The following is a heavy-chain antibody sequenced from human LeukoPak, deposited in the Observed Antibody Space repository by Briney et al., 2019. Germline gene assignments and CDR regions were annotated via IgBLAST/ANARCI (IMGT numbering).Heavy chain of an antibody. V-gene: IGHV1-24*01. CDR2: FDPGMAET. Sequence: ASVKVSCKVSGYSLSELTMHWVRHAPGKGLEWMGGFDPGMAETIYAEKFQGRITMTEDTSTDTAYMELSSLRSEDTAVYYCAPGHKYALLDYWGQGPLVPAPS. CDR3: APGHKYALLDY. J-gene: IGHJ4*02. CDR1: GYSLSELT.